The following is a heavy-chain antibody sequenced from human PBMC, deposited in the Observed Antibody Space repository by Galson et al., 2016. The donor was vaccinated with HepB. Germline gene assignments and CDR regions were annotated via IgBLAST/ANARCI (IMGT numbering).Heavy chain of an antibody. J-gene: IGHJ3*02. CDR3: ARPRDNYGHAIDI. CDR2: ISSGSAYK. CDR1: GFTFSRHG. D-gene: IGHD3-10*01. Sequence: SLRLSCAASGFTFSRHGFHWVRQAPGKGLEWVSSISSGSAYKYYADSVKGRFSIFRDNAKNSLYLQMNSLRVVDTAVYYCARPRDNYGHAIDIWGQGTMVTVSS. V-gene: IGHV3-21*01.